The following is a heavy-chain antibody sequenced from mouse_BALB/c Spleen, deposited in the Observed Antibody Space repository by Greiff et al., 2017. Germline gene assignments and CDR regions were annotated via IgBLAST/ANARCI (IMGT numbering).Heavy chain of an antibody. V-gene: IGHV5-12-1*01. D-gene: IGHD3-1*01. Sequence: DVMLVESGGGLVKPGGSLKLSCAASGFAFSSYDMSWVRQTPEKRLEWVAYISSGGGSTYYPDTVKGRFTISRDNAKNTLYLQMSSLKSEDTAMYYCAREGAYPRGFAYWGQGTLVTVSA. J-gene: IGHJ3*01. CDR2: ISSGGGST. CDR1: GFAFSSYD. CDR3: AREGAYPRGFAY.